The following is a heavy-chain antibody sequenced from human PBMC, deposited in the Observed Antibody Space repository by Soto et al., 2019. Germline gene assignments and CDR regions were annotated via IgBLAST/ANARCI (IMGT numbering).Heavy chain of an antibody. CDR2: INHSGST. D-gene: IGHD3-22*01. V-gene: IGHV4-34*01. CDR1: GGSFSGYY. CDR3: ARALNFNSSGYPYYFDF. Sequence: SETLSLTCAVYGGSFSGYYWSWIRQPPGKGLEWIGEINHSGSTNYNPSLKSRVTISVDTSKNQFSLKLSSVTAADTAVYYCARALNFNSSGYPYYFDFWRQGTLVTVSS. J-gene: IGHJ4*02.